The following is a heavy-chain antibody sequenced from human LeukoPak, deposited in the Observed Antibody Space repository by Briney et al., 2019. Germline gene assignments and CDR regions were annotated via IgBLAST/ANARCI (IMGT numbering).Heavy chain of an antibody. V-gene: IGHV3-43D*03. D-gene: IGHD6-13*01. CDR3: ARVAAAGNYFDY. Sequence: GGSLRLSCAASGFTFDDYAMHWVRQAPGKGLEWVSLISWDGGSTYYADSVKGRFTISRDNSKNSLYLQMNSLRAEDTALYYCARVAAAGNYFDYWGQGTLVTASS. CDR1: GFTFDDYA. J-gene: IGHJ4*02. CDR2: ISWDGGST.